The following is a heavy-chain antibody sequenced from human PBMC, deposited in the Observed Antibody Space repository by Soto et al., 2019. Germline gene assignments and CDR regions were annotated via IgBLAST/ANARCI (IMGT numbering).Heavy chain of an antibody. V-gene: IGHV3-33*01. Sequence: QVQLVESGGGVVQPGRSLRLSCAASGFTFSSYGMHWVRQAPGKGLEWVAVIWYDGSNKYYADSVKGRFTISRDNSKNTLYLQMNSLRAEDTAVYYCARDFGIFGVVITPSNFDYWGQGTLVTVSS. CDR3: ARDFGIFGVVITPSNFDY. D-gene: IGHD3-3*01. J-gene: IGHJ4*02. CDR1: GFTFSSYG. CDR2: IWYDGSNK.